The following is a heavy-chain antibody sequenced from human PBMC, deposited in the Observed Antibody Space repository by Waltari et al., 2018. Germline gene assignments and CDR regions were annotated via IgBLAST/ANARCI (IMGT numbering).Heavy chain of an antibody. Sequence: EVQLVESGGGLVQPGGSLRLSCAASGFTVSRYWMSWVRQAPGKGLEWVANIKQDGSEKYYVDSVKGRFTISRDNAKNSLYLQMNSLRAEDTAVYYCARERGDYGVFEEYWGQGTLVTVSS. CDR2: IKQDGSEK. D-gene: IGHD4-17*01. J-gene: IGHJ4*02. CDR3: ARERGDYGVFEEY. V-gene: IGHV3-7*01. CDR1: GFTVSRYW.